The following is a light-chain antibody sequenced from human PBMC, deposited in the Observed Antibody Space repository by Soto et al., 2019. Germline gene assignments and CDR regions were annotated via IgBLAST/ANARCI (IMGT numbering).Light chain of an antibody. V-gene: IGKV3-20*01. J-gene: IGKJ1*01. CDR3: QQYGSSPGT. Sequence: RASQSVSSSYLAWYQQKPGQAPRLLIYGASSRATGIPDRFSGSGSGTDFTLTISRLEPEDFAVYYCQQYGSSPGTFGQGTKVDIK. CDR2: GAS. CDR1: QSVSSSY.